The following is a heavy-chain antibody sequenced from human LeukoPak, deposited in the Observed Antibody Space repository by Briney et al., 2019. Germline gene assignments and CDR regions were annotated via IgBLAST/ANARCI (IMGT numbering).Heavy chain of an antibody. CDR1: GGSFSGYY. CDR2: INHSGST. V-gene: IGHV4-34*01. Sequence: SETLSLTCAVYGGSFSGYYWSWIRQPPGKGLEWIGEINHSGSTNYNPSLKSRVTISVDTSKNQFSLKLSSVTAADTAVYYCARHGGPSRDTTPGGFDYWGQGTLVTVSS. J-gene: IGHJ4*02. D-gene: IGHD3-16*01. CDR3: ARHGGPSRDTTPGGFDY.